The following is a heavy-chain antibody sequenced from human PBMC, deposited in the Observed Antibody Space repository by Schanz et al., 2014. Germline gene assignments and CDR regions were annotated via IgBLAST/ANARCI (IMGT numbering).Heavy chain of an antibody. J-gene: IGHJ4*02. D-gene: IGHD2-15*01. V-gene: IGHV3-64D*06. CDR3: AKVRYCSGWRGDYFDE. CDR1: GFTFSIYA. CDR2: ISHDGYST. Sequence: EVQLVESGGGLVQPGGSLRLSCTASGFTFSIYAMHWVRQAPGKGLEYVSAISHDGYSTYYADSVKGRFTISRDNSKNTLYLQMNSLRAEDAAVYYCAKVRYCSGWRGDYFDEWGQGTLVTVAS.